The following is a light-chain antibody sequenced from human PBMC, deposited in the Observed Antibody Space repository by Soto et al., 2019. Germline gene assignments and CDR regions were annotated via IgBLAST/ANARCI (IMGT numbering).Light chain of an antibody. CDR2: AAS. CDR1: QSVSSSY. J-gene: IGKJ1*01. CDR3: QQYGSSPWK. V-gene: IGKV3-20*01. Sequence: EIELAQSPGTLSLSPVERANLSFSSSQSVSSSYLVWHQQKPGQAPRLLIYAASRRATGIPDRFSGSGSGTDFTLTISRLEPEDFAVYYCQQYGSSPWKCGQGTKVDIK.